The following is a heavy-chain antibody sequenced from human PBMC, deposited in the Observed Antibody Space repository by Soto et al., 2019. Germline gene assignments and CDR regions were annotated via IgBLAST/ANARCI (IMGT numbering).Heavy chain of an antibody. Sequence: EVQLVESGGGLVKPGGSLRLSCAASGFTFSNAWMNWVRQAPGKGLEWVGRIKSKTDGGTTDYAAPVKGRFTISRDXXKXTPXLQMNSLKTEDTAVYYCTTAPDNWNDGYYYYGMDVWGQGTTVTVSS. D-gene: IGHD1-20*01. J-gene: IGHJ6*02. CDR2: IKSKTDGGTT. CDR3: TTAPDNWNDGYYYYGMDV. V-gene: IGHV3-15*07. CDR1: GFTFSNAW.